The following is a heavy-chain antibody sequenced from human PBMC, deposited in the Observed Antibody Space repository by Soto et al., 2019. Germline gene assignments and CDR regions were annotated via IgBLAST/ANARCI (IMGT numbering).Heavy chain of an antibody. CDR3: ARGPYNYVWGSDPPHFDY. CDR1: GFTFSDYY. CDR2: ISSSGSTI. J-gene: IGHJ4*02. Sequence: QVQLVESGGGLVKPGGSLRLSCAASGFTFSDYYMSWIRQAPGKGLEWVSYISSSGSTIYYADSMKGRFTISRDNAKNSLYLQMNSLGAEDTAVYYCARGPYNYVWGSDPPHFDYWGQGTLVTVSS. D-gene: IGHD3-16*02. V-gene: IGHV3-11*01.